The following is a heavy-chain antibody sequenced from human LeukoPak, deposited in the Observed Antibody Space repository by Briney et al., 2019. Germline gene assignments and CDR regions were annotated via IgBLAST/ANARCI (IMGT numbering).Heavy chain of an antibody. V-gene: IGHV4-30-4*01. J-gene: IGHJ5*02. D-gene: IGHD6-13*01. CDR1: GGSISSGDYY. CDR2: IYYSGGT. CDR3: ARGGASGNSWYVFDP. Sequence: SETLSLTCTVSGGSISSGDYYWSWIRQPPGKGLEWIGYIYYSGGTYYNSSLKSRITISLDTSKNQFSLKLTFVTAADTAVYYCARGGASGNSWYVFDPWGQGILVTVSS.